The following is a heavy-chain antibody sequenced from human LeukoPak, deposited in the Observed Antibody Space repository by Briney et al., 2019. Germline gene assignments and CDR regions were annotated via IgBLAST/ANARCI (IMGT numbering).Heavy chain of an antibody. CDR3: ARDRGHITSGIDC. CDR1: GFTFSSYN. D-gene: IGHD3-10*01. CDR2: ISSSSSYI. J-gene: IGHJ4*02. V-gene: IGHV3-21*01. Sequence: GGSLRLSCAASGFTFSSYNMNWVRQAPGEGLEWVSSISSSSSYIYYADSVQGRFAISRDNAKNSLYLQMNSLRAEDTAIYYCARDRGHITSGIDCWGQGTLVTVSS.